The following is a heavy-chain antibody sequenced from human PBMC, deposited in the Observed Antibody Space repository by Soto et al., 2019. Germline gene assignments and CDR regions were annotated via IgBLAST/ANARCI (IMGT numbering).Heavy chain of an antibody. J-gene: IGHJ2*01. CDR1: GGSISSGGYY. V-gene: IGHV4-31*03. CDR3: ESVYPANSCSWYSLSSWYFDL. Sequence: QVQLQESGQGLVKPSQTLSLTCTVSGGSISSGGYYWSWIRQHPGKSLEWIGYIYYSGSTYYNPSLKSRVTISVDTSRNHSSLKLTSMTAADTAVYYCESVYPANSCSWYSLSSWYFDLWGRGTLVTVSS. D-gene: IGHD6-13*01. CDR2: IYYSGST.